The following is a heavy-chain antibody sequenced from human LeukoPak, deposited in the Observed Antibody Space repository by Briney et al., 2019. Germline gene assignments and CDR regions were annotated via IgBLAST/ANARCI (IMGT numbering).Heavy chain of an antibody. CDR1: GYTFTGYY. J-gene: IGHJ1*01. CDR2: MNPNSGGT. Sequence: GASVKVSCKASGYTFTGYYMHWMRQAPGQGLEWMGWMNPNSGGTNYAQKFQGRVTMTRDTSISTAYMELSRLRSDDTAVYYCARAVGGSYYVQYFQHWGQGTLVTVSS. CDR3: ARAVGGSYYVQYFQH. V-gene: IGHV1-2*02. D-gene: IGHD1-26*01.